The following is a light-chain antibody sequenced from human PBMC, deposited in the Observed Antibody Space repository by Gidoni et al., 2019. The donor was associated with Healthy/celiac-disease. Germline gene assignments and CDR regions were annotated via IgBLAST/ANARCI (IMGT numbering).Light chain of an antibody. Sequence: QSALAQPASVSGAPGQSITISCTGTSSDVGSYHLVSWYQQHPGKAPKLMIYEVSKLPSGVSNRFSGSKSGNTASLTISGLQAEDEADYYCCSYAGSRVFGGGTKLTVL. J-gene: IGLJ2*01. V-gene: IGLV2-23*02. CDR3: CSYAGSRV. CDR2: EVS. CDR1: SSDVGSYHL.